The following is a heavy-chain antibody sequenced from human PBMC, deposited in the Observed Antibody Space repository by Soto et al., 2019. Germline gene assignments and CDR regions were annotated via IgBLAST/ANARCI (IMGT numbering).Heavy chain of an antibody. V-gene: IGHV5-51*01. J-gene: IGHJ4*02. D-gene: IGHD3-16*01. Sequence: GESLKISCKGSGYSFTSYWLAWVRHMPGKGLEWMGSIYPDGSDTTYSPSFQGQVTISADKSITSAYLQWSSLKASDTAMYYCSRLGGGPFEYWGQGALVTVSS. CDR1: GYSFTSYW. CDR2: IYPDGSDT. CDR3: SRLGGGPFEY.